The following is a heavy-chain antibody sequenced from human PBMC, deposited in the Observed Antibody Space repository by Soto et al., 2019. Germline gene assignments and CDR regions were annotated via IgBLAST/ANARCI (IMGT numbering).Heavy chain of an antibody. V-gene: IGHV1-69*02. CDR1: GGTFSSYT. J-gene: IGHJ4*02. D-gene: IGHD2-2*03. Sequence: QVQLVQSGAEVKKPGSSVKVSCKASGGTFSSYTISWVRQAPGQGLEWMGRIIPILGIANYAQKFQGRVTITADKSTSPAYMELSSLRSEDTAVSYCARVGVGYCRRTSCYGYWGQGTLVTVSS. CDR2: IIPILGIA. CDR3: ARVGVGYCRRTSCYGY.